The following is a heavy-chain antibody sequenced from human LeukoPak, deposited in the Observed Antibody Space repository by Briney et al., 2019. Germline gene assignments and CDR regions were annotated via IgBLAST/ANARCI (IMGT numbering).Heavy chain of an antibody. CDR1: GYTFTSYG. D-gene: IGHD6-13*01. J-gene: IGHJ4*02. V-gene: IGHV1-18*01. CDR2: ISAYNGNT. CDR3: ARDQTPGIAAAGTGDY. Sequence: GASVKVSCKASGYTFTSYGISWVRQALGQGLEWMGWISAYNGNTNYAQKLQGRVTMTTDTSTSTAYMELRSLRSDDTAVYYCARDQTPGIAAAGTGDYWGQGTLVTVSS.